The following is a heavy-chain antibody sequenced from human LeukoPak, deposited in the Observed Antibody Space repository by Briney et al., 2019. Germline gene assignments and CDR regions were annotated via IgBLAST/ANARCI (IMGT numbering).Heavy chain of an antibody. CDR2: IKQDGSEK. D-gene: IGHD6-19*01. CDR1: GFTFDDYG. J-gene: IGHJ4*02. V-gene: IGHV3-7*01. Sequence: GGSLRLSCAASGFTFDDYGMSWVRQAPGKGLEWVANIKQDGSEKYYVDSVKGRFTISRDNAKNSLYLQMNSLRAEDTAVYYCARGTVAGTHYWGQGTLVTVSS. CDR3: ARGTVAGTHY.